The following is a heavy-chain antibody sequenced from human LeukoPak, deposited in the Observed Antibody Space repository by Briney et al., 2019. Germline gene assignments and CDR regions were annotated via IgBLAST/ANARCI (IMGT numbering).Heavy chain of an antibody. Sequence: GSLRLSCAASGFTFSSYGMHWVRQAPGKGLEWVAVIWYDGSNKYYADSVKGRFTISRDNSKNTLYLQMNSLRAEDTAVYYCAKDLRWLQTQPPEIGYWGQGTLVTVSS. J-gene: IGHJ4*02. D-gene: IGHD5-24*01. V-gene: IGHV3-33*06. CDR2: IWYDGSNK. CDR3: AKDLRWLQTQPPEIGY. CDR1: GFTFSSYG.